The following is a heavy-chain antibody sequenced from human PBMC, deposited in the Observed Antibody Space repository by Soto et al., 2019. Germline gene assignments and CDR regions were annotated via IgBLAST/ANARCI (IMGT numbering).Heavy chain of an antibody. D-gene: IGHD3-3*01. J-gene: IGHJ6*02. CDR3: ARGLYYDFWSGYYVSYYGMDV. CDR2: ISYDGSNK. V-gene: IGHV3-30-3*01. Sequence: GGSLRLSRAASGFTFSSYAMHWVRQAPGKGLEWVAVISYDGSNKYYADSVKGRFTISRDNSKNTLYLQVNSLRAEDTAVYYCARGLYYDFWSGYYVSYYGMDVWGQGTTVTVSS. CDR1: GFTFSSYA.